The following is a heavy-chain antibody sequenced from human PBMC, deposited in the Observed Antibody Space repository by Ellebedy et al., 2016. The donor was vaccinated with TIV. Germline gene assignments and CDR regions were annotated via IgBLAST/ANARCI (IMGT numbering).Heavy chain of an antibody. CDR2: ISWNSGSI. V-gene: IGHV3-9*01. CDR3: AKGITLAYYFYMDV. CDR1: GFTFDDYA. D-gene: IGHD3-10*01. J-gene: IGHJ6*03. Sequence: GGSLRLSXAASGFTFDDYAMHWVRQAPGKGLEWVSGISWNSGSIGYADSVKGRFTISRDNAKNSLFLQMNSLRAEDTALYYCAKGITLAYYFYMDVWGKGTTVTVSS.